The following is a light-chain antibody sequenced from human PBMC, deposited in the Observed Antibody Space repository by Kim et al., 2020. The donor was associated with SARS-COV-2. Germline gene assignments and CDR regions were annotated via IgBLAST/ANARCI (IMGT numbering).Light chain of an antibody. Sequence: DIQMTQSPSSLSASVGDRLTITCRASQSISNYLNWYQQKPGKAPKLLIYAASSLQSGVPSSFSGSGSGTEFTLTISSLQREDFATYYCQQSYRTPYTSGQGTKLEI. CDR3: QQSYRTPYT. V-gene: IGKV1-39*01. CDR1: QSISNY. CDR2: AAS. J-gene: IGKJ2*01.